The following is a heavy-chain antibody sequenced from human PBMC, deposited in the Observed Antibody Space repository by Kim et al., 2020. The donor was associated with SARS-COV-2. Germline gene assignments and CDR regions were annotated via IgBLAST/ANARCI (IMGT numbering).Heavy chain of an antibody. D-gene: IGHD6-13*01. CDR3: ARDSDSGSSWYLAEETYFYGMDV. V-gene: IGHV1-18*04. CDR2: ISAYNGNT. J-gene: IGHJ6*02. Sequence: ASVKVSCKASGYTFSNYGVSWVRQAPGQGLEWMGWISAYNGNTNYAQNFQGRLTMTTETSTSTAYMELGRLRSDDTAVYYCARDSDSGSSWYLAEETYFYGMDVWGQGTTVIVS. CDR1: GYTFSNYG.